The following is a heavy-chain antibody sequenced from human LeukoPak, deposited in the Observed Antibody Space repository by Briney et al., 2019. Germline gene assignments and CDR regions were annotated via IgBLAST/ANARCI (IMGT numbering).Heavy chain of an antibody. V-gene: IGHV3-53*01. CDR1: GFTVSNNF. D-gene: IGHD1-26*01. Sequence: GGSLRLSCAVSGFTVSNNFMSWVRQAPGKGLEWVSVIYSGGGTSYADSVKGRFTISRDNSKNTLYLQMDSLRADDTAVYYCARYSGSYYYPPAWDLWGQGTLVTVSS. J-gene: IGHJ4*02. CDR2: IYSGGGT. CDR3: ARYSGSYYYPPAWDL.